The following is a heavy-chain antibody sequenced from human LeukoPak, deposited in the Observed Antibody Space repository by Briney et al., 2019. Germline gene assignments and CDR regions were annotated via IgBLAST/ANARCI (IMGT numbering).Heavy chain of an antibody. Sequence: GGSPRLSCAASGFTFSTYAMNWVRQAPGKGLEWVSRIRGTDGKTFYADSVRGRFTISRDNAKNSLYLLMNSLRDEDTAVYYCVRESSYAFNIWGQGTMVTVSS. CDR2: IRGTDGKT. J-gene: IGHJ3*02. V-gene: IGHV3-23*01. CDR1: GFTFSTYA. CDR3: VRESSYAFNI.